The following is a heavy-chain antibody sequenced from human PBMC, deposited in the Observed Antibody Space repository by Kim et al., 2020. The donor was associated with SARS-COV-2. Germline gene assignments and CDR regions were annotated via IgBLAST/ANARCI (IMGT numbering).Heavy chain of an antibody. CDR2: IYYSGST. V-gene: IGHV4-39*01. CDR1: GGSISSSSYY. Sequence: SETLSLTCTVSGGSISSSSYYWGWIRQPPGKGLEWIGSIYYSGSTYYNPSLKSRVTISVDTSKNQFSLKLSSVTAADTAVYYCARHGPIILTGYYFDYWGQGTLVTVSS. J-gene: IGHJ4*02. CDR3: ARHGPIILTGYYFDY. D-gene: IGHD3-9*01.